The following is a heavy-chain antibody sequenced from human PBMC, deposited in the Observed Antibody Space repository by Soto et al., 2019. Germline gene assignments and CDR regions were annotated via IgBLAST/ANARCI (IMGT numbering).Heavy chain of an antibody. Sequence: QVQLEQSGAEAKKPGSSVKVSCKASGGTFSNSAISWVRQAPGQGLEWMGGIMPIFRTPDYAQKFQGRVTITADESTTTAYMELSGLKPDDTAVYYCARDKDRAQLGGNYYYILDVWGQGTTVTVSS. D-gene: IGHD3-3*02. CDR1: GGTFSNSA. J-gene: IGHJ6*02. V-gene: IGHV1-69*12. CDR2: IMPIFRTP. CDR3: ARDKDRAQLGGNYYYILDV.